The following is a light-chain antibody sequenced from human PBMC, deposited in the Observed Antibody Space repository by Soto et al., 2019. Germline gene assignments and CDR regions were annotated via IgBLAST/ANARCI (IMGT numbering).Light chain of an antibody. CDR1: QSVNNNY. V-gene: IGKV3-20*01. CDR3: QQYGSSRT. CDR2: GAS. J-gene: IGKJ1*01. Sequence: EIVLTQSPGTLSLSPGERATLSCRASQSVNNNYLAWYQQKPGQTPRLLIYGASNRDTGIPYRFSGGGSGTDFTLTISRLEPEDFAVYYCQQYGSSRTFGQGTKVEIK.